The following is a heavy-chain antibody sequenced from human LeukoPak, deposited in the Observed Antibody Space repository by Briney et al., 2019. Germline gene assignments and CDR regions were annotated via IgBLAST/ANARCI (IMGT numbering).Heavy chain of an antibody. D-gene: IGHD3-3*01. CDR2: INHSGST. V-gene: IGHV4-34*01. J-gene: IGHJ4*02. CDR1: GGSFSGYY. CDR3: ARLSGDTDY. Sequence: SETLSLTCAVYGGSFSGYYWSWIRQPPGKGLEWIGEINHSGSTNYNPSLKSRVTISVDTSKNQFSLKLSSVTAADTAVYYCARLSGDTDYWGQGTLVTASS.